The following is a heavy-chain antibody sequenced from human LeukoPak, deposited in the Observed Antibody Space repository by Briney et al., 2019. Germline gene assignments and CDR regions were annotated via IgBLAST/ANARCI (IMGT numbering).Heavy chain of an antibody. Sequence: PGGSLRPSCSASGFTFINYAMSWVRQAPGKGLEWVSGISGPGGSTYYADSVKGRFTISRDNSKNTLYLQMNSLRAEDTALYYCAKDSWSFHDAFDIWGQGTMVTVSS. D-gene: IGHD2-21*01. V-gene: IGHV3-23*01. CDR1: GFTFINYA. CDR2: ISGPGGST. CDR3: AKDSWSFHDAFDI. J-gene: IGHJ3*02.